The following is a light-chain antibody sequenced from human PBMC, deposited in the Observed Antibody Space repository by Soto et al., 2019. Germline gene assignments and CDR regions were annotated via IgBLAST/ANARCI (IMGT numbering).Light chain of an antibody. CDR2: DAS. Sequence: EIVMTQSPATLSVSPGERATLSCRASQSVTTYLAWYQQKPGQAPRLLIYDASSRATGIPDRFSGSGSGTDFSLTIRGLKPEDFAVYYCQQYDDWPETFGQGTKVDIK. CDR3: QQYDDWPET. CDR1: QSVTTY. V-gene: IGKV3D-15*01. J-gene: IGKJ1*01.